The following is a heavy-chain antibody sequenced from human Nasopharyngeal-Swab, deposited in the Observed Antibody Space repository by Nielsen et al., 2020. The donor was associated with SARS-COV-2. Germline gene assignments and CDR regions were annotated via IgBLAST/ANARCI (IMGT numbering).Heavy chain of an antibody. Sequence: SETLSLTCTVSGYSISSGYYWGWIRQPPGKGLEWIASIYHSGNTYYNPSLKSRVTISVDTSKNQFSLKLNSVTAADTALYFCVHFWLPGYWGQGTLVTVSS. V-gene: IGHV4-38-2*02. J-gene: IGHJ1*01. D-gene: IGHD3-3*01. CDR2: IYHSGNT. CDR3: VHFWLPGY. CDR1: GYSISSGYY.